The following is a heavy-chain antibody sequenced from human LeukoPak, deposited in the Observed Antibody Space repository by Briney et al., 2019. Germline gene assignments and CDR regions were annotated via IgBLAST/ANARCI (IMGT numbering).Heavy chain of an antibody. CDR1: GYSFTGHY. J-gene: IGHJ4*02. D-gene: IGHD3-10*01. CDR3: ARSSHRDGDTFDY. Sequence: EASVKVSCKASGYSFTGHYMHWVRQAPGQGLEWMGWINPKSGGTNYAQKFQGRVTMTTDPSTTTAYMELRSLRSDDTAVYYCARSSHRDGDTFDYWGQGTLVTVSS. V-gene: IGHV1-2*02. CDR2: INPKSGGT.